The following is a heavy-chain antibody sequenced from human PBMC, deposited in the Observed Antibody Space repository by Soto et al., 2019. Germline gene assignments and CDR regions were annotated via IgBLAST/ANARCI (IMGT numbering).Heavy chain of an antibody. CDR3: ASLAHAARFLEWLYPRYGMDV. D-gene: IGHD3-3*01. Sequence: SETLSLTCTVSGGSISSGGYYWSWIRQHPGKGLEWIGYIYYSGSTYYNPSLKSRVTISVDTSKNQFSLKLSSVTAADTAVYYCASLAHAARFLEWLYPRYGMDVWGQGTTVTVSS. V-gene: IGHV4-31*03. J-gene: IGHJ6*02. CDR2: IYYSGST. CDR1: GGSISSGGYY.